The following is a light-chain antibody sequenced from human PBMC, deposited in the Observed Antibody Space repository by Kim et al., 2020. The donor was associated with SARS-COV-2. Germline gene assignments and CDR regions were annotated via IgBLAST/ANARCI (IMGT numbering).Light chain of an antibody. Sequence: VSPGESATLACRASQSVRSSLAWYQQKSGQVPRLLIYGASTRAAGIPARFSGSGSGTEFTLTISSLQSEDFAVYYCQQYTNWPRTFGQGTKVDIK. J-gene: IGKJ1*01. CDR2: GAS. V-gene: IGKV3-15*01. CDR3: QQYTNWPRT. CDR1: QSVRSS.